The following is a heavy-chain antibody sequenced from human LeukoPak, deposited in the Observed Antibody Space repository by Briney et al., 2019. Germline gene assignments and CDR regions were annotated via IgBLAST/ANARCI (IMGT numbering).Heavy chain of an antibody. J-gene: IGHJ4*02. Sequence: GGSLRLSCAASGFTFSTYAMSWVRQAPGKGLEWVSVISNTGAPTYYADSVKGRFTISRDNSKNTLYLQMNSLRAEDTAVYYCAKGQRGYSDYFDYWGQGTLVTVSS. CDR2: ISNTGAPT. D-gene: IGHD3-22*01. CDR3: AKGQRGYSDYFDY. CDR1: GFTFSTYA. V-gene: IGHV3-23*01.